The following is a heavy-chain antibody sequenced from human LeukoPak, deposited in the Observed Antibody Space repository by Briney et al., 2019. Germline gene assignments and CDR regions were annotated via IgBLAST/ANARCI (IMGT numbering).Heavy chain of an antibody. CDR2: IYYSGST. CDR1: GGSISSGGHY. D-gene: IGHD4-11*01. Sequence: SQTLSLTCTVSGGSISSGGHYCSWIRQHPGKGLEWIGYIYYSGSTYYNPSLKSRVTISVDTSKNQFSLKLSSVTAADTAVYYCARSGESDYSNYDWGQGTLVTVSS. V-gene: IGHV4-31*03. J-gene: IGHJ4*02. CDR3: ARSGESDYSNYD.